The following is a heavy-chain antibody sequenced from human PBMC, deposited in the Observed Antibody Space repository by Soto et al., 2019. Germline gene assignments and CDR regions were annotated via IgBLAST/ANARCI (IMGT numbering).Heavy chain of an antibody. Sequence: GGSLRLSCAAFGLTISGIKYAAWVRQAPGKGLEWVSALYDVHGSFYADSVRGRFTTSSDSSKTTVYLQMNDLRPDDTAVYYCATWHEQEHAFDIWGQGTTVTVSS. CDR2: LYDVHGS. CDR3: ATWHEQEHAFDI. D-gene: IGHD1-1*01. CDR1: GLTISGIKY. J-gene: IGHJ3*02. V-gene: IGHV3-53*01.